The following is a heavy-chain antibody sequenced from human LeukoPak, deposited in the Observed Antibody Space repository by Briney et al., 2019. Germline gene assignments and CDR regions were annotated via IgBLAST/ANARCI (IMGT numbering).Heavy chain of an antibody. V-gene: IGHV3-48*03. CDR3: ARSFGT. J-gene: IGHJ5*02. CDR2: ISTSGSRI. Sequence: PGGSLRLSCAASGFSFSSCDMNWVRQAPGKGLEWLSYISTSGSRILYADSVKGRFTISRDNAKRSLYLQMNSLRAEDTGVYYCARSFGTGGQGVLVTVSA. CDR1: GFSFSSCD.